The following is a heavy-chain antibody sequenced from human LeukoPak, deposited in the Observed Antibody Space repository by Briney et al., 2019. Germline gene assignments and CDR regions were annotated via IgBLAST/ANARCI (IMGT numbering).Heavy chain of an antibody. CDR2: IYYSGST. Sequence: SETLSLTCAVYGGSFSGYYWSWIRQPPGKGLEWIGSIYYSGSTYYNPSLKSRVTISVDTSKNQFSLKLSSVTAADTAVYYCAKEGASGGYFQHWGQGTLVTVSS. CDR1: GGSFSGYY. V-gene: IGHV4-34*01. J-gene: IGHJ1*01. D-gene: IGHD3-16*01. CDR3: AKEGASGGYFQH.